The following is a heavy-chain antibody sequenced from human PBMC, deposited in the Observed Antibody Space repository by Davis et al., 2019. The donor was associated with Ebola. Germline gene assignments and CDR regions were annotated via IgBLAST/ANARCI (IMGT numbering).Heavy chain of an antibody. D-gene: IGHD6-19*01. CDR3: AHSSAVAGTTYFDY. CDR2: IYWDNDK. Sequence: SGPTLVKPTQTLTLTCTFSGFSLSSTGVGVGWLRQPPGKALECLALIYWDNDKRYNPSLKSRLTITKDTSKNQVVLTMTNMDPVDTATYYCAHSSAVAGTTYFDYWGQGTLVTVSS. V-gene: IGHV2-5*02. CDR1: GFSLSSTGVG. J-gene: IGHJ4*02.